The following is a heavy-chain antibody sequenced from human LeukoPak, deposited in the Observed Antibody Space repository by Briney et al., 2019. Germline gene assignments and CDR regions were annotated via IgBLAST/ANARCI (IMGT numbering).Heavy chain of an antibody. D-gene: IGHD3-22*01. Sequence: EASVKVSCKASGYSLTRYYMHWVRQAPGQGLEWVGIMNPSGTSTNYAQKFQGRVIMTGDTSTSTAYMELRSLRSDDTAVYYCARALYYYDSRSYDDFDYWGQGTLVTVSS. V-gene: IGHV1-46*01. CDR3: ARALYYYDSRSYDDFDY. CDR1: GYSLTRYY. J-gene: IGHJ4*02. CDR2: MNPSGTST.